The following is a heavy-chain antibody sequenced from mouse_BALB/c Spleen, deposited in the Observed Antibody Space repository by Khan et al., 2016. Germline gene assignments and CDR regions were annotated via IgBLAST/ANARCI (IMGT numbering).Heavy chain of an antibody. Sequence: QVQLKQSGAELVRPGSSVKISCKASGYAFSSYWMNWVKQRPGQGLEWIGQIYPGDGDTNYNGKFKGKATLTADKSSSTAYMQLSSLTSEDFAVYCCARGVGPDYWGQGTTLTVSS. J-gene: IGHJ2*01. D-gene: IGHD4-1*01. CDR3: ARGVGPDY. CDR1: GYAFSSYW. CDR2: IYPGDGDT. V-gene: IGHV1-80*01.